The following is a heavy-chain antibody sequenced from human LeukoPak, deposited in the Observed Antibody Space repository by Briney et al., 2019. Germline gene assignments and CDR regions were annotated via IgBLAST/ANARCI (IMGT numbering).Heavy chain of an antibody. CDR2: IYYSGST. Sequence: SETLSLTCTVSGGSISSGGYYWSWIRQHPGKGLGWIGYIYYSGSTYYNPSLKSRVTISVDTSKNQFSLKLSSVTAADTAVYYCARGNDFWSGYPNWFDPWGQGTLVTVSS. D-gene: IGHD3-3*01. V-gene: IGHV4-31*03. CDR1: GGSISSGGYY. J-gene: IGHJ5*02. CDR3: ARGNDFWSGYPNWFDP.